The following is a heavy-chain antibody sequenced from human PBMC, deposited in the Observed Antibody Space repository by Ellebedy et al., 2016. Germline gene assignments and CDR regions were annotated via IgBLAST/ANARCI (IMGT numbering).Heavy chain of an antibody. CDR2: INHSGST. D-gene: IGHD3-10*01. CDR1: GGSISSYY. Sequence: SETLSLTCTVSGGSISSYYWSWIRQPPGKGLEWIGEINHSGSTNYNPSLKSRVTISVDTSKNQFSLKLSSVTAADTAVYYCARGPRITMVRGAVDYWGQGTLVTVSS. CDR3: ARGPRITMVRGAVDY. J-gene: IGHJ4*02. V-gene: IGHV4-34*01.